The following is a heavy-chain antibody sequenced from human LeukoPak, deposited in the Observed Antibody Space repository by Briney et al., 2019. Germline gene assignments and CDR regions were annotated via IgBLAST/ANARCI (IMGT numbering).Heavy chain of an antibody. CDR3: ASTRGSYRNYYYYYMDV. CDR1: GYSISSGYY. V-gene: IGHV4-38-2*02. J-gene: IGHJ6*03. CDR2: IYHSGST. D-gene: IGHD3-16*02. Sequence: SETLSLTCTVSGYSISSGYYWGWIRQPPGKGLEWIGSIYHSGSTNYNPSLKSRVTISVDTSKNQFSLKLSSVTAADTAVYYCASTRGSYRNYYYYYMDVWGKGTTVTVSS.